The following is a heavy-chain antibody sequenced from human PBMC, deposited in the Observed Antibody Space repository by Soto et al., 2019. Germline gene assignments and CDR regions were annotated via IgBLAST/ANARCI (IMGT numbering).Heavy chain of an antibody. CDR3: ASRRNPYGAYDY. CDR1: GFTVSSNF. D-gene: IGHD4-17*01. Sequence: EVQLVVSGGGLVQPGGSLRLSCAASGFTVSSNFMSWVRQAPGKGLEWVSIIYSDGSTYYADSVKGRFTISRDNSKNTLYLQRNSLRADDTAVYYCASRRNPYGAYDYWGQGTLVTVSS. CDR2: IYSDGST. J-gene: IGHJ4*02. V-gene: IGHV3-66*01.